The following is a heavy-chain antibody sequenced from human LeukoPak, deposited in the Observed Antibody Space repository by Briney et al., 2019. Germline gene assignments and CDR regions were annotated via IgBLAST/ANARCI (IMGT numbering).Heavy chain of an antibody. CDR3: ARDPHFHDSGDYGEGQKENYYYYGLDA. CDR1: GFTFSRYW. V-gene: IGHV3-7*01. CDR2: IKQEGSEK. D-gene: IGHD4-17*01. Sequence: GGSLRLSCAASGFTFSRYWMSWVRQAPGEGLEWAANIKQEGSEKYYVDSVKGRFTISRDHTKNSLYLQMNSLRGEDTAVYYCARDPHFHDSGDYGEGQKENYYYYGLDAWGPGTTVTVSS. J-gene: IGHJ6*02.